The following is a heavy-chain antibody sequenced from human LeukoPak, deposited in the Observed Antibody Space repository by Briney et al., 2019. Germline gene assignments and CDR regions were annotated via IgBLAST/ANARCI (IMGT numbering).Heavy chain of an antibody. V-gene: IGHV3-21*01. CDR1: GFTFSSYS. CDR3: ARDRSGYTFDD. J-gene: IGHJ4*02. D-gene: IGHD5-18*01. Sequence: PGGSVRLSCAASGFTFSSYSMNWVRQAPGKGLEWVSSISATGNYIYYADSVRGRFTISRDNAKNSLYLQMNSLRAEDTAVYYCARDRSGYTFDDWGQGTLVTVSS. CDR2: ISATGNYI.